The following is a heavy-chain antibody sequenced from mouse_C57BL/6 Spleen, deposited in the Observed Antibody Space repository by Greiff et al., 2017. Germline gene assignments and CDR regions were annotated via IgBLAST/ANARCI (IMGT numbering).Heavy chain of an antibody. CDR3: ARSHGRSFAY. Sequence: EVQLQQSGPELVKPGASVKIPCKASGYTFTDYNMDWVKQSHGKSLEWIGDINPNNGGTIYNQKFKGKATLTVDKSSSTAYMELRSLTSEDTAVYYCARSHGRSFAYWGQGTLVTVSA. J-gene: IGHJ3*01. V-gene: IGHV1-18*01. CDR1: GYTFTDYN. CDR2: INPNNGGT. D-gene: IGHD1-1*01.